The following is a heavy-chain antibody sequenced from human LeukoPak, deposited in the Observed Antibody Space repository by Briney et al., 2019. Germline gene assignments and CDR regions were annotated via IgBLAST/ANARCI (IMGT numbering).Heavy chain of an antibody. Sequence: PSETLSLTCTVSGGSISSSGYYWGWIRQSPGEGLEWIGNIYYSGITYYNPSLKSRVTISVDTSKNQFSLKLSSVTAADTSVYYCAREDIVVVPAPGGWFDPWGQGTLVTVSS. J-gene: IGHJ5*02. V-gene: IGHV4-39*01. CDR3: AREDIVVVPAPGGWFDP. CDR1: GGSISSSGYY. D-gene: IGHD2-2*01. CDR2: IYYSGIT.